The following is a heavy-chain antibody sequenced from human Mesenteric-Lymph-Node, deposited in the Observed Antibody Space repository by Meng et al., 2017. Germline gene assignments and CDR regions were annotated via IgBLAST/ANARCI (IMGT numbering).Heavy chain of an antibody. CDR1: GGTFSSYA. Sequence: QGRLVQVGAEGKKPGSSVKVSCKASGGTFSSYAISWGRQAPGQGLEWMGGIIPIFGTANYAQKFQGRVTITADKSTSTAYMELSSLRSEDTAVYYCADSVGYSYGSFDYWGQGTLVTVSS. V-gene: IGHV1-69*06. CDR2: IIPIFGTA. D-gene: IGHD5-18*01. J-gene: IGHJ4*02. CDR3: ADSVGYSYGSFDY.